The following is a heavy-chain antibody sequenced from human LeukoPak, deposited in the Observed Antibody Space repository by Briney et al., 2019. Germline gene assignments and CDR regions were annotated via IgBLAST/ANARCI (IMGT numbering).Heavy chain of an antibody. J-gene: IGHJ4*02. CDR2: TYYRSKWYN. CDR3: ARTKGLKDGIAATDY. CDR1: GDSVSSNSVA. V-gene: IGHV6-1*01. Sequence: SQTLSLTCAISGDSVSSNSVAWHWLRQSPSRGLEWLGRTYYRSKWYNDYAVSVKSRITINPDTSKNQFSLQLNSVTPEDTAVYYCARTKGLKDGIAATDYWGQGTLVTV. D-gene: IGHD6-13*01.